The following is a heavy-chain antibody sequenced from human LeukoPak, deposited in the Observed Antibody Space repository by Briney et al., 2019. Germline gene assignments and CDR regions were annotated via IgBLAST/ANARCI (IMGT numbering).Heavy chain of an antibody. CDR3: ARDLDYSSPDY. CDR2: IWYDGSNK. V-gene: IGHV3-33*01. D-gene: IGHD6-13*01. J-gene: IGHJ4*02. Sequence: QPGGSLRLSCAASGSTFSSYGMHWVRQAPGKGLEWVAVIWYDGSNKYYADSVKGRFTISRDNSKNTLYLQMNSLRAEDTAVYYCARDLDYSSPDYWGQGTLVTVSS. CDR1: GSTFSSYG.